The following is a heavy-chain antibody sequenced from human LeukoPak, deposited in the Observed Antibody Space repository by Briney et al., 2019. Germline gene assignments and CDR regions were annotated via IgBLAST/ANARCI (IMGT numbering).Heavy chain of an antibody. Sequence: GASVKVSCKASGYTFTSYDIHWVRQATGQGLEWMGWMNPSSGNTGYAQKFQGRVAITKNTSITTAYMELSSLRSEDTAVYYCARGIIAARRGSWFDPWGQGTLVTVSS. V-gene: IGHV1-8*03. CDR3: ARGIIAARRGSWFDP. J-gene: IGHJ5*02. CDR1: GYTFTSYD. D-gene: IGHD6-6*01. CDR2: MNPSSGNT.